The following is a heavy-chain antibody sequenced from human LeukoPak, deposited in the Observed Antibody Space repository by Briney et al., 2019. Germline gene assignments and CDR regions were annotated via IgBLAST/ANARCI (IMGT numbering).Heavy chain of an antibody. J-gene: IGHJ4*02. CDR3: AREDVDYGGNAFDY. V-gene: IGHV1-18*01. Sequence: GASVKVSCEASGYTFTSYGISWVRQTPGQGLEWMGWISAYNGNTNYAQKLQGRVTMTTDTSTSTAYMELRSLRSDDTAVYYCAREDVDYGGNAFDYWGQGTLVTVSS. CDR2: ISAYNGNT. D-gene: IGHD4-23*01. CDR1: GYTFTSYG.